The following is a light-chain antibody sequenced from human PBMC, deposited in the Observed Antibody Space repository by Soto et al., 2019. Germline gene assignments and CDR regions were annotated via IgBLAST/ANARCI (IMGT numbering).Light chain of an antibody. J-gene: IGLJ2*01. CDR2: EVT. CDR3: SSYTSSNTLV. V-gene: IGLV2-14*01. Sequence: QSALTQPASVSGSPGQSITISCTGTSSDVGRYNYVSWYQQRPGKAPKLMIYEVTDRPSGASNRFSGSKSGNTASLTISGLQAEDEADYYCSSYTSSNTLVFGGGTKVTVL. CDR1: SSDVGRYNY.